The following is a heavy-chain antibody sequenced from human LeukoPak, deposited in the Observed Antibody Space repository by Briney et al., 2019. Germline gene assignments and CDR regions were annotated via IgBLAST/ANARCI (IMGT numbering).Heavy chain of an antibody. CDR1: GFTFSTYW. CDR3: ARVRTTVTYYFDY. J-gene: IGHJ4*02. D-gene: IGHD4-17*01. V-gene: IGHV3-7*01. CDR2: IKQDGSEK. Sequence: GGSLRLSCAASGFTFSTYWVSWVRQAPGKGLEWVANIKQDGSEKYYVDSVKGRFTISRDSAKNSLYLQMNSLRAEDTAVYYCARVRTTVTYYFDYWGQGTLVTVSS.